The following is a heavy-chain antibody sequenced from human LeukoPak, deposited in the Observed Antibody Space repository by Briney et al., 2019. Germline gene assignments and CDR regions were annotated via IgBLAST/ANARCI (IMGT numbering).Heavy chain of an antibody. V-gene: IGHV4-39*07. CDR3: AREEGYCSGTSCLGGV. J-gene: IGHJ6*03. CDR2: VYFSGIT. D-gene: IGHD2-2*01. Sequence: SETLSLTCTVSNGSISSSAYYWGWVRQSPGKGLQWIGSVYFSGITYYNESLKSRLTISVDTSKNQFSLKLSSVTAADTAVYYCAREEGYCSGTSCLGGVWGKGTTVTVSS. CDR1: NGSISSSAYY.